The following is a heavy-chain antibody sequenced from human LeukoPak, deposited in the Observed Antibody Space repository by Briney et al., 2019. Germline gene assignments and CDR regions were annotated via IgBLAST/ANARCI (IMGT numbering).Heavy chain of an antibody. CDR2: INSSGGST. Sequence: ASVKVFCKASGYTFTNYYMHWVRQAPGQGLEGMGIINSSGGSTIYAQKFQGRLTMTRDTSTSTVYMELSSLRSQDTAVYYCARRSLRYSFDYWGQGTLVTVSS. V-gene: IGHV1-46*01. CDR1: GYTFTNYY. D-gene: IGHD3-9*01. J-gene: IGHJ4*02. CDR3: ARRSLRYSFDY.